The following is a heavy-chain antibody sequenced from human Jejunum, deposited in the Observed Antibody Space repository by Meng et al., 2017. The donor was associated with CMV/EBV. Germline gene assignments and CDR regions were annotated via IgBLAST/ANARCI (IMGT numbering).Heavy chain of an antibody. Sequence: HVQLVQSGAEVKKPGASVKVSCKASGYTFTSYDINWVRQGTGQGLEWMGWMNPNRGTTGYAQKFQGRVTMTRNISKSTAYMDLSSLRSEDTAVYYCATGVADFEYWGQGTLVTVSS. CDR3: ATGVADFEY. CDR1: GYTFTSYD. CDR2: MNPNRGTT. V-gene: IGHV1-8*01. D-gene: IGHD6-19*01. J-gene: IGHJ4*02.